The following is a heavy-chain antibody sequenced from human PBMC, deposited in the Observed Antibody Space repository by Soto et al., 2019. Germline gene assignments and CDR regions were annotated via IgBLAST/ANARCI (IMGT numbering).Heavy chain of an antibody. Sequence: GGSLRLSCAASGFTFSSYGMHWVRQAPGKGLEWVAVISYDGSNKYYADSVKGRFTISRDNSKNTLYLQMNSLRAEDTAVYYCAKDQSYYYYMDVWGKGTTVTVSS. CDR1: GFTFSSYG. CDR3: AKDQSYYYYMDV. J-gene: IGHJ6*03. V-gene: IGHV3-30*18. CDR2: ISYDGSNK.